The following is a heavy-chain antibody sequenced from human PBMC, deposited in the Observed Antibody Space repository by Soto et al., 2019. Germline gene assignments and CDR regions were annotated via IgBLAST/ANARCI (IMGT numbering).Heavy chain of an antibody. CDR3: TADLANILSHNGFDY. Sequence: PGGSLRLSCAASGFTFKSAWMAWVRQAPGKGLECVGRIKSKADDETIDYAAPVKGRFTISRDDSQNTLYLQMDSLETEDTGVYYCTADLANILSHNGFDYWGLGTLVTVSS. J-gene: IGHJ4*02. CDR2: IKSKADDETI. D-gene: IGHD1-1*01. CDR1: GFTFKSAW. V-gene: IGHV3-15*01.